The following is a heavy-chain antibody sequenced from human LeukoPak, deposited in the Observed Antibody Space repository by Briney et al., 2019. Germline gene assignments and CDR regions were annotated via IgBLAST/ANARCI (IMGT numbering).Heavy chain of an antibody. Sequence: ASVKVSCKASGYTFTSYGISWVRQAPGQGLEWMGWISAYNGNTNYAQKFQGRVTMTRDTSTSTVYMELSSLRSEDTAVYYCARVGRGSQRYWFDPWGQGTLVTVSS. CDR1: GYTFTSYG. V-gene: IGHV1-18*01. J-gene: IGHJ5*02. CDR3: ARVGRGSQRYWFDP. CDR2: ISAYNGNT. D-gene: IGHD6-25*01.